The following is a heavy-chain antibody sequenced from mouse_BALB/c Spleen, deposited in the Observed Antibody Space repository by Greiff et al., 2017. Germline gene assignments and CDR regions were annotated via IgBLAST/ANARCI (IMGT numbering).Heavy chain of an antibody. D-gene: IGHD1-1*01. V-gene: IGHV1-14*01. CDR2: INPYNDGT. J-gene: IGHJ4*01. CDR3: ARSRSVATGAMDY. Sequence: VQLQQSGPELVKPGASVKMSCKASGYTFTSYVMHWVKQKPGQGLEWIGYINPYNDGTKYNEKFKGKATLTSDKSSSTAYMELSSLTSEDSAVYYCARSRSVATGAMDYWGQGTSDTVSS. CDR1: GYTFTSYV.